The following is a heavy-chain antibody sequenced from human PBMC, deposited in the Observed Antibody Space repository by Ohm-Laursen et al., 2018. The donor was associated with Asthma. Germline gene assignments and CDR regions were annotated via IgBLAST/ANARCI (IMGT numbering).Heavy chain of an antibody. CDR3: ASQLSFDCSGGSCYSTGWFDP. J-gene: IGHJ5*02. CDR1: GYTFTSYD. CDR2: MNPNSGNT. D-gene: IGHD2-15*01. V-gene: IGHV1-8*01. Sequence: GASVKVSCKASGYTFTSYDINWVRQATGQGLEWMGWMNPNSGNTGYAQKFQGRVIMTRDTSISTAYMELSRLRSDDTAVYYCASQLSFDCSGGSCYSTGWFDPWGQGTLVTVSS.